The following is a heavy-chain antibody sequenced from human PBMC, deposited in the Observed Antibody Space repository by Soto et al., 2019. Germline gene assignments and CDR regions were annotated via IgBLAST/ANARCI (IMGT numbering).Heavy chain of an antibody. J-gene: IGHJ4*02. CDR2: INHSGST. CDR3: ARGQAERYYDFWSGYYAPYYFDY. Sequence: SETLSLTCAVYGGSFSGYYWSWIRQPPGKGLEWIGEINHSGSTNYNPSLKSRVTISVDTSKNQFSLKLSSVTAADTAVYYCARGQAERYYDFWSGYYAPYYFDYWGQGTLVTGSS. V-gene: IGHV4-34*01. CDR1: GGSFSGYY. D-gene: IGHD3-3*01.